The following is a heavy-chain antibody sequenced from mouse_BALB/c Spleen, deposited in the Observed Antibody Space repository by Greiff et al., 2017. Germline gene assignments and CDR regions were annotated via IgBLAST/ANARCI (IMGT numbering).Heavy chain of an antibody. CDR2: ISYDGSN. V-gene: IGHV3-6*02. J-gene: IGHJ4*01. CDR1: GYSITSGYY. CDR3: AREGDSDGAMDY. D-gene: IGHD2-4*01. Sequence: DVKVEESGPGLVKPSQSLSLTCSVTGYSITSGYYWNWIRQFPGNKLEWMGYISYDGSNNYNPSLKNRISITRDTSKNQFFLKLNSVTTEDTATYYCAREGDSDGAMDYWGQGTSVTVSS.